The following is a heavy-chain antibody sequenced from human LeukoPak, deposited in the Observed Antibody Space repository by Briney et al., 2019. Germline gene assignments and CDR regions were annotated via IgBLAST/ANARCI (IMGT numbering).Heavy chain of an antibody. Sequence: SETLSLTCAVYGGSFSGYYWSWIRQPPGKGLEWIGEINHSGGTNYNPSLKSRVTISVDTSKNQFSLKLSSVTAADTAVYYCARVEITMVRGVIIRDWYFDLWGRGTLVTVSS. CDR2: INHSGGT. V-gene: IGHV4-34*01. J-gene: IGHJ2*01. CDR1: GGSFSGYY. CDR3: ARVEITMVRGVIIRDWYFDL. D-gene: IGHD3-10*01.